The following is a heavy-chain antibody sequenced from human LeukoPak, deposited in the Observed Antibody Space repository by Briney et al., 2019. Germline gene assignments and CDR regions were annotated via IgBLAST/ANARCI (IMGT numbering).Heavy chain of an antibody. D-gene: IGHD4-17*01. Sequence: GRSLRLSCAASGFTFSSYGMHWVRQAPGKGLEWVAVISYDGSNKYYADSVKGRLTISRDNSKNTLYLQMNSLRAEDTAVYYCAKADYGDYVGDYWGQGTLVTVSS. CDR2: ISYDGSNK. CDR1: GFTFSSYG. V-gene: IGHV3-30*18. CDR3: AKADYGDYVGDY. J-gene: IGHJ4*02.